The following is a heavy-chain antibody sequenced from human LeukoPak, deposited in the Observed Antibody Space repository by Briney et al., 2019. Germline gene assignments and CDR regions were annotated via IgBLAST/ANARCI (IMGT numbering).Heavy chain of an antibody. CDR1: GGSFSDYY. V-gene: IGHV4-34*01. Sequence: SETLSLTCGVYGGSFSDYYWSWIRQPPGKGLEWIGEINHSGSTNYNPSLKSRVTISVDTSKNQFSLKVNSVTAADTAVYYCAREVVAAPGTVDYWGQGTLVTVSS. J-gene: IGHJ4*02. CDR2: INHSGST. CDR3: AREVVAAPGTVDY. D-gene: IGHD6-13*01.